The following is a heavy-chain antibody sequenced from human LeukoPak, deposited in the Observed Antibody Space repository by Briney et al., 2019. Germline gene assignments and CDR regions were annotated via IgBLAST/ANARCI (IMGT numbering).Heavy chain of an antibody. V-gene: IGHV4-31*03. D-gene: IGHD3-10*01. CDR2: IYYSGST. CDR3: AGFGDFFDY. J-gene: IGHJ4*02. CDR1: GGSVSSSSYC. Sequence: PSETLSLTCTVSGGSVSSSSYCWAWIRQPPGKGLEWIGYIYYSGSTYYNPSLKSRVTISVDTSKNQFSLKLSSVTAADTAVYYCAGFGDFFDYWGQGTLVTVSS.